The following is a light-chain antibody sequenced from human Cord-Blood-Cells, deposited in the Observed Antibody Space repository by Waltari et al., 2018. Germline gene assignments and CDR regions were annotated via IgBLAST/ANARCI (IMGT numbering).Light chain of an antibody. Sequence: QSALTQPASVSGSPGQSITISCPGTSSDVGGYNYVSWYQQHPGNAPELMIYDVSKRPSGVSNRFSGSKSGNTASLTISGLQSEDEADYYCAAWDDSLNGPVFGGGTKLTVL. CDR3: AAWDDSLNGPV. J-gene: IGLJ2*01. V-gene: IGLV2-14*01. CDR1: SSDVGGYNY. CDR2: DVS.